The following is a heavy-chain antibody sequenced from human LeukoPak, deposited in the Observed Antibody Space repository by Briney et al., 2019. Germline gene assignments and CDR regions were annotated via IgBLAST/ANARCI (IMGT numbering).Heavy chain of an antibody. Sequence: SETLSLTCTVSGGSISGYYWSWIRQPPGKGLEWIGFIYYSGSTKYNPSLKSRVTISVDTSKNQFSLKLTSVTAADTAVYYCARGTGTTNFDYWGQGTLVTVSS. CDR2: IYYSGST. CDR3: ARGTGTTNFDY. J-gene: IGHJ4*02. D-gene: IGHD1-7*01. CDR1: GGSISGYY. V-gene: IGHV4-59*08.